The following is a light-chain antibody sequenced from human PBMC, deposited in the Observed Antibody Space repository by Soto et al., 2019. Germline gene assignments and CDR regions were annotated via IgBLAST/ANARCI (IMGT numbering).Light chain of an antibody. V-gene: IGKV1-39*01. J-gene: IGKJ1*01. CDR3: QQSYSTPPGT. CDR2: ATS. CDR1: QSISMY. Sequence: DIQMTQSPSSLSASVGDRVTITCRASQSISMYLNWYQQKPGKAPKLLIYATSSLQSGVPSRFSGSGSGTDFTLTISSLQPEDFATYYCQQSYSTPPGTFGQGTKVDIK.